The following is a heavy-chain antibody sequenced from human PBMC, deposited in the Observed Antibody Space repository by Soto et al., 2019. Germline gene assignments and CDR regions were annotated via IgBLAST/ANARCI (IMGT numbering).Heavy chain of an antibody. J-gene: IGHJ4*02. Sequence: QLQLQESGSGLVKPSQTLSLTCAVSGGSISSGGYSWSWIRQPPGKGLEWIGYIYHRGSTYYNPSLTSLVTISVDRSKNQFSLKLSSVTAADTAVDYCARSTIPYYFDYWGQGTLVTVSS. CDR2: IYHRGST. V-gene: IGHV4-30-2*01. CDR1: GGSISSGGYS. CDR3: ARSTIPYYFDY. D-gene: IGHD3-3*01.